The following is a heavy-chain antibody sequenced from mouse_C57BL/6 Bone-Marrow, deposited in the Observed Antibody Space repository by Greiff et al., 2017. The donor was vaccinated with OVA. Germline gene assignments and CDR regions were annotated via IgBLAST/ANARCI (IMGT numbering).Heavy chain of an antibody. CDR1: GYTFTSYW. D-gene: IGHD3-2*02. J-gene: IGHJ4*01. CDR2: IDPSDSYT. CDR3: ATRQLRLRNYAMDY. Sequence: QVHVKQPGAELVMPGASVKLSCKASGYTFTSYWMHWVKQRPGQGLEWIGEIDPSDSYTNYNQKFKGKSTLTVDKSSSTAYMQLSSLTSEDSAVYYCATRQLRLRNYAMDYWGQGTSVTVSS. V-gene: IGHV1-69*01.